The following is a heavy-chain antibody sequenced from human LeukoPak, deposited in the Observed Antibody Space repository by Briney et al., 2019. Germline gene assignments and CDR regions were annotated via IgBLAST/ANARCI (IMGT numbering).Heavy chain of an antibody. CDR3: ARGGRYMSASWYRSVYYYMDV. V-gene: IGHV4-34*01. CDR2: ISLRGST. J-gene: IGHJ6*03. CDR1: GGSFSDYY. D-gene: IGHD6-13*01. Sequence: PSETLSLTCAVYGGSFSDYYWNWIRQSTGKGLEWIGAISLRGSTTSNPSLKSRVTISLDASQSQLSLKLSSVTAADTAVYYCARGGRYMSASWYRSVYYYMDVWGKGTTVTVS.